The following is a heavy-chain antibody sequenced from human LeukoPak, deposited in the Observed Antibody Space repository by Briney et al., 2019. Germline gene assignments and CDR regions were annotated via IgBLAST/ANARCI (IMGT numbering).Heavy chain of an antibody. D-gene: IGHD5-12*01. CDR3: ARVGIVATIDY. V-gene: IGHV4-30-2*01. CDR1: GGSLTNYS. CDR2: IYHSGST. J-gene: IGHJ4*02. Sequence: PSETLSLTCTVSGGSLTNYSWSWIRQPPGKGLEWIGYIYHSGSTYYNPSLKSRVTISVDRSKNQFSLKLSSVTAADTAVYYCARVGIVATIDYWGQGTLVTVSS.